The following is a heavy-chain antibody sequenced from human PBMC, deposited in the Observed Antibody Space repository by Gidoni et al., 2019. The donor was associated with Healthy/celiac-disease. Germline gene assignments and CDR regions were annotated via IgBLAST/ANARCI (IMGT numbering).Heavy chain of an antibody. CDR1: GFTFSSYS. D-gene: IGHD3-22*01. J-gene: IGHJ6*02. V-gene: IGHV3-48*02. CDR3: ARVSFYYDSSGYYPQYYYYGMDV. Sequence: EVQLVESGGGLVQPGGSLRLSCAASGFTFSSYSMNWVRQAPGKGLEWVSYISSSSSTIYYADSVKGRFTISRDNAKNSLYLQMNSLRDEDTAVYYCARVSFYYDSSGYYPQYYYYGMDVWGQGTTVTVSS. CDR2: ISSSSSTI.